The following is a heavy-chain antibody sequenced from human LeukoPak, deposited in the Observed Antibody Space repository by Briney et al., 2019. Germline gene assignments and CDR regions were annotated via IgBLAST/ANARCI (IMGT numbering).Heavy chain of an antibody. CDR1: GFTFSSYA. CDR3: AKCTNMRFYDFWGGPFDY. J-gene: IGHJ4*02. CDR2: ISGSGGST. Sequence: GGSLRLSCAASGFTFSSYAMSWVRQAPGKGLEWVSAISGSGGSTYYADSVKGRFTISRDNSKNTLYLQMNILIFEDTAVYYCAKCTNMRFYDFWGGPFDYWGQGAMVTVSS. D-gene: IGHD3-3*01. V-gene: IGHV3-23*01.